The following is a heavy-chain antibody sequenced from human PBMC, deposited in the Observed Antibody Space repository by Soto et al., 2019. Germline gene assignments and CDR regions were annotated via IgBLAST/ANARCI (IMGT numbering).Heavy chain of an antibody. Sequence: GASVKVSCKASGYTFTGYYMHWVRQAPGQGLEWMVWINPNSGGTNYAQKFQGWVTMTRDTSISTAYMELSRLRSDDTAVYYCARAGFGGGSQAFDIWGQGTMVTVSS. CDR1: GYTFTGYY. V-gene: IGHV1-2*04. D-gene: IGHD1-26*01. J-gene: IGHJ3*02. CDR2: INPNSGGT. CDR3: ARAGFGGGSQAFDI.